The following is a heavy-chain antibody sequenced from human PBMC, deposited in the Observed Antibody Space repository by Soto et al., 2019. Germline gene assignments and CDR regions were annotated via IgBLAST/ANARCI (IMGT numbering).Heavy chain of an antibody. J-gene: IGHJ4*02. CDR2: IRQDGGMK. V-gene: IGHV3-7*01. CDR1: GFTFSNYW. CDR3: ARYESSGPAVW. Sequence: PSETLSLSCAASGFTFSNYWMTWVRQAPGEGLEWVANIRQDGGMKFYVDSVKGRFTVSRDNAKNSLYLQMNSLRAEDTAVYYCARYESSGPAVWWGQGTLVTVSS. D-gene: IGHD3-22*01.